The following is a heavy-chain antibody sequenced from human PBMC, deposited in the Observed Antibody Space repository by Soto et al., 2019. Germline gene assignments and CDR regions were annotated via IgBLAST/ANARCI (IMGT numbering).Heavy chain of an antibody. J-gene: IGHJ4*02. Sequence: QVHLVQSGAEVKKPGASVKVSCKGSGYDFTTYGITWVRQAPGQGLEWMGWISAHNGNTNYAQKLQGRVTVTRDTSTSTAYMELRSLRSDDTAVYYCARGRYGAYWGQGALVTVSS. CDR3: ARGRYGAY. D-gene: IGHD3-10*01. V-gene: IGHV1-18*01. CDR2: ISAHNGNT. CDR1: GYDFTTYG.